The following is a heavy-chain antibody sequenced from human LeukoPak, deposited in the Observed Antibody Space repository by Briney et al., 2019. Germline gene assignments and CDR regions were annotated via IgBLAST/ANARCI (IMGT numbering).Heavy chain of an antibody. D-gene: IGHD2-2*01. CDR2: INPNSGGT. CDR1: GYTFTDYY. V-gene: IGHV1-2*02. Sequence: GASVKVSCKASGYTFTDYYVHWVRQAPGQGLEWMGWINPNSGGTEYAQKFQGRVTMTRDTSTSTAYMDLSRLGSDDTAMYYCARDHCTSNSCYEDFYYGMDVWGQGTTVTVSS. J-gene: IGHJ6*02. CDR3: ARDHCTSNSCYEDFYYGMDV.